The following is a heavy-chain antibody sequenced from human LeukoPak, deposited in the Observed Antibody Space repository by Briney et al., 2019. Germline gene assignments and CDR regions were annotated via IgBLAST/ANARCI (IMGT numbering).Heavy chain of an antibody. V-gene: IGHV3-23*01. CDR3: AKDSRCSSTSCYADY. Sequence: GGSLRLSCAASGFTFSSYAMSWVRQAPRKGLEWVSAISGSGGSTYYADSVKGRFTISRDNSKNTLYLQMNSLRAEDTAVYYCAKDSRCSSTSCYADYWGQGTLVTVSS. CDR1: GFTFSSYA. D-gene: IGHD2-2*01. J-gene: IGHJ4*02. CDR2: ISGSGGST.